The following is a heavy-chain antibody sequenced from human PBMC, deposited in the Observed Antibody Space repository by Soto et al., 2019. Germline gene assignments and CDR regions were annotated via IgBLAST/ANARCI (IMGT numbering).Heavy chain of an antibody. V-gene: IGHV4-34*01. CDR2: INHSGST. CDR1: GGSFSGYY. CDR3: ARRSSFSRGLRYYYYYYCMDV. Sequence: LSLTCAVYGGSFSGYYWSWIRQPPGKGLEWIGEINHSGSTNYNPSLKSRVTISVDTSKNQFSLKLSSVTAADTAVYYCARRSSFSRGLRYYYYYYCMDVCGQGT. D-gene: IGHD6-19*01. J-gene: IGHJ6*02.